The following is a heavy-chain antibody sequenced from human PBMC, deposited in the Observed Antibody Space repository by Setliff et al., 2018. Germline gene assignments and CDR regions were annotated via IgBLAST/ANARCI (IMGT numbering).Heavy chain of an antibody. D-gene: IGHD2-15*01. Sequence: ASVKVSCKASGYTFSANAIHWVRQAPGQRLEWMGFIYTDNGNTKYSKNFQDRVAITRDTSASTAYMELSSLTSEDTAVYYCARSPAVLGIVYLDPWGQGTLVTVSS. CDR2: IYTDNGNT. V-gene: IGHV1-3*04. CDR3: ARSPAVLGIVYLDP. J-gene: IGHJ5*02. CDR1: GYTFSANA.